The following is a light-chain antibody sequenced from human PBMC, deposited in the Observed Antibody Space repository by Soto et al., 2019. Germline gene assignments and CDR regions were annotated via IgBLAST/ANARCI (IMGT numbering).Light chain of an antibody. J-gene: IGKJ1*01. CDR3: QQSYSTPPT. Sequence: DIQMTQSPSSLSASVGDRVTITCRASQSIRSYLNWYQQKPGEAPKLLIYAASSLQSWVPSRFSGSGSGTDFPLTISSLQPEDFATYYCQQSYSTPPTFGQGTKV. V-gene: IGKV1-39*01. CDR2: AAS. CDR1: QSIRSY.